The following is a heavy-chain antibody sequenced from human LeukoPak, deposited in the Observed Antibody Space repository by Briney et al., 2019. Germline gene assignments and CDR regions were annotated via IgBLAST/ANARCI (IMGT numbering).Heavy chain of an antibody. CDR3: ARGGSLYSSCYYWQVDF. D-gene: IGHD3-22*01. Sequence: GGSLRLSCAASGFTFSSYSMNWVRQAPGKGLEGVSSICSDSTYIYYADSVKGRFTISRDNAKNSLYLQLNSLRAEDTAVYYCARGGSLYSSCYYWQVDFWGQGTLVTVSS. J-gene: IGHJ4*02. CDR1: GFTFSSYS. CDR2: ICSDSTYI. V-gene: IGHV3-21*01.